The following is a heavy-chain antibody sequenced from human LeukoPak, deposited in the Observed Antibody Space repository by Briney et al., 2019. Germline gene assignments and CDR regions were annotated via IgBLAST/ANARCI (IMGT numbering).Heavy chain of an antibody. J-gene: IGHJ3*02. CDR1: GGSLSSYY. CDR2: IYYSGST. Sequence: SETLSLTCTVSGGSLSSYYWSWIRQPPGKGLEWIGYIYYSGSTNYNPSLKSRVTISVDTSKNQFSLKLSSVTAADTAVYYCARISGDAFDIWGQGTMVTVSS. V-gene: IGHV4-59*01. CDR3: ARISGDAFDI.